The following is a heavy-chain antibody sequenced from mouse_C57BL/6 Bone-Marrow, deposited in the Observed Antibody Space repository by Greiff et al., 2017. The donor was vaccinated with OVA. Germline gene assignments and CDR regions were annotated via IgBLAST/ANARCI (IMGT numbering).Heavy chain of an antibody. CDR2: ISDGGSYT. CDR1: GFTFSSYA. J-gene: IGHJ4*01. Sequence: EVMLVESGGGLVKPGGSLKLSCAASGFTFSSYAMSWVRQTPEKRLEWVATISDGGSYTYYPDNVKGRFTISRDNAKNNLYLQMSHLKSEDTAMYYCARSWLLRGYAMDYWGQGTSVTVSS. V-gene: IGHV5-4*03. CDR3: ARSWLLRGYAMDY. D-gene: IGHD2-3*01.